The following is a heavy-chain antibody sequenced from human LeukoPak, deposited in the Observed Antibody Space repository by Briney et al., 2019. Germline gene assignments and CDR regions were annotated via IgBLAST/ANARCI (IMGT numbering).Heavy chain of an antibody. V-gene: IGHV3-30*18. Sequence: GGSLRLSCATSGITFSSYSMKWVRQAPGKGLEWVAVIAYDGSNKYYADSVKGRFTISRDNSKNTLYLQMNSLRAEDTAVYYCAKDDRGYSYGYGAFDIWGQGTMVTVSS. J-gene: IGHJ3*02. CDR1: GITFSSYS. CDR3: AKDDRGYSYGYGAFDI. CDR2: IAYDGSNK. D-gene: IGHD5-18*01.